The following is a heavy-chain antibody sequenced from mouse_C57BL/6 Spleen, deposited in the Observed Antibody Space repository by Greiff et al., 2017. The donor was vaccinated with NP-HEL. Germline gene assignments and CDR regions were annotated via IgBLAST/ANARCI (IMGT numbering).Heavy chain of an antibody. J-gene: IGHJ3*01. CDR3: AHYGSSYGGFAY. Sequence: VQLQQPGAELVRPGSSVKLSCKASGYTFTSYWMDWVKQRPGQGLEWIGNIYPSDSETHYNQKFKDKATLTVDKSSSTAYMQLSSLTSEDSAVYYCAHYGSSYGGFAYWGQGTLVTVSA. CDR1: GYTFTSYW. V-gene: IGHV1-61*01. D-gene: IGHD1-1*01. CDR2: IYPSDSET.